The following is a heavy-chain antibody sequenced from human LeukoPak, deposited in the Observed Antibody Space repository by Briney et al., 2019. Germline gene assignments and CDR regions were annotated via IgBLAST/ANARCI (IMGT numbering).Heavy chain of an antibody. D-gene: IGHD1-1*01. CDR3: ARWGNWNPATEWFDP. CDR1: GFTFSSYV. Sequence: GGSLRLSCAASGFTFSSYVMHWVRQAPGKGLEWVAIISYDGSNEYYADSVKGRFTISRDNSKNTLYLQMNSLRAADTAVYYCARWGNWNPATEWFDPWGQGTLVTVSS. V-gene: IGHV3-30*04. CDR2: ISYDGSNE. J-gene: IGHJ5*02.